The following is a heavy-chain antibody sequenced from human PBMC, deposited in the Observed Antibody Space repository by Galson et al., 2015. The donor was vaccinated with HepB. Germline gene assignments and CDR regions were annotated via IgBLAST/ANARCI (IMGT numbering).Heavy chain of an antibody. D-gene: IGHD2-15*01. CDR2: IWYDGSNK. CDR1: GFTFSSYG. J-gene: IGHJ3*02. Sequence: LRLSCAASGFTFSSYGMHWVRQAPGKGLEWVAVIWYDGSNKYYADSVKGRFTISRDNSKNTLYLQMNSLRAEDTAVYYCARDLVVVVAATGGAFDIWGQGTMVTVSS. V-gene: IGHV3-33*01. CDR3: ARDLVVVVAATGGAFDI.